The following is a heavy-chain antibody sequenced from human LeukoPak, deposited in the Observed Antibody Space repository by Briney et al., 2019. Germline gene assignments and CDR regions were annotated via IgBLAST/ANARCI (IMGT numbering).Heavy chain of an antibody. CDR2: ISYSGIT. V-gene: IGHV4-59*08. CDR3: ARHRAIAGPFDH. J-gene: IGHJ4*02. D-gene: IGHD6-19*01. Sequence: PSETLSLTCTVSGGSISGYYWSWFRLPPGKGLEWIGQISYSGITKYNPALKNRVTVSVDTSKNQVSVNLSSVTAADTAFYYCARHRAIAGPFDHWGQGTLVTVSS. CDR1: GGSISGYY.